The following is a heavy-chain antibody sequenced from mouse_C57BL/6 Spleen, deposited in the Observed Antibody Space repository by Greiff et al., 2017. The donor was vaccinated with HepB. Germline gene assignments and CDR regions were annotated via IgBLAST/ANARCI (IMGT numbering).Heavy chain of an antibody. D-gene: IGHD1-1*01. V-gene: IGHV5-6*02. Sequence: EVMLVESGGDLVKPGGSLKLSCAASGFTFSSYGMSWVRQTPDKRLEWVATISSGGSYTYYPDSVKGRFTISRDNTKNTLYLQMSRLKSEDTAMYYCARRWDGRGAWFAYWGQGTLVTVSA. CDR3: ARRWDGRGAWFAY. CDR2: ISSGGSYT. CDR1: GFTFSSYG. J-gene: IGHJ3*01.